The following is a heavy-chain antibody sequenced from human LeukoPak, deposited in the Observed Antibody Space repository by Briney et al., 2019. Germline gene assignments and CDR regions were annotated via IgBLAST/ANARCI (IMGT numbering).Heavy chain of an antibody. V-gene: IGHV3-30*01. CDR1: GFTFSSYA. Sequence: PGRSLRLSCAASGFTFSSYAMHWVRQAPGKGLEWVAVISYDGSNKYYADSVKGRFTISRDNSKNTLYLQMNSLRAEDTAVYYCARGDSSGYPPVGIDIWGQGTMVTVSS. CDR3: ARGDSSGYPPVGIDI. J-gene: IGHJ3*02. D-gene: IGHD3-22*01. CDR2: ISYDGSNK.